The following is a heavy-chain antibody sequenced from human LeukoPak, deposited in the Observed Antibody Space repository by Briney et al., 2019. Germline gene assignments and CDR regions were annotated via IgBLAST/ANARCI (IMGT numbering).Heavy chain of an antibody. CDR1: GGSFSGYY. J-gene: IGHJ4*02. Sequence: SETLSLTCAVCGGSFSGYYWSWIRQPPGKGLEWIGEINHSGSTNYNPSLKRRVTISVDTSKNQFSLKLSSVTAADTAVYYCARDRVYDFWSGYYTGIDYWGQGTLVTVS. CDR3: ARDRVYDFWSGYYTGIDY. CDR2: INHSGST. D-gene: IGHD3-3*01. V-gene: IGHV4-34*01.